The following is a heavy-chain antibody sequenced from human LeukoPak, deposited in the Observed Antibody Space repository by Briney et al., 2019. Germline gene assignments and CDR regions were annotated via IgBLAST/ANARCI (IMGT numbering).Heavy chain of an antibody. CDR1: GFTLSHHY. V-gene: IGHV3-72*01. J-gene: IGHJ6*03. D-gene: IGHD2-15*01. CDR3: AREEVVGKFSPRGAFYYYYMDV. Sequence: GGSLRLSCAASGFTLSHHYMDWVRLAPGKGLEWVVRSRDKANTYSTEYAASVKGRFTISRDDSKNSLYLQMNSLKTEDTAVYYCAREEVVGKFSPRGAFYYYYMDVWGKGTPVTVSS. CDR2: SRDKANTYST.